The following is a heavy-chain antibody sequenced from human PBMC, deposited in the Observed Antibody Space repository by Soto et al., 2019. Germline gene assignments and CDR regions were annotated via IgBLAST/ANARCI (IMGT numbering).Heavy chain of an antibody. D-gene: IGHD1-26*01. Sequence: QVQLVQSGAEVKKPGSSLKVSCKASGGTFGRYTISWVRQAPGQGLEWMGWIIPILETANYAQKFQGRVTITADTSMSTAYLDLSGLQSDDAGVYYCARGGKLGGDLDVWGKGTPVTVSS. V-gene: IGHV1-69*08. CDR2: IIPILETA. J-gene: IGHJ6*04. CDR1: GGTFGRYT. CDR3: ARGGKLGGDLDV.